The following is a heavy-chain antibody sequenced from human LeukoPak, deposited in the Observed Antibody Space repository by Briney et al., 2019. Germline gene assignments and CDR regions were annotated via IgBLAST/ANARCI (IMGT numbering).Heavy chain of an antibody. CDR2: ISSTGGTT. D-gene: IGHD3-22*01. Sequence: GGTLRLSCAASGITFSSYGMSWVRQAPGKGLEWVSSISSTGGTTYYADSVKGRFTISRDNSKNTLYLQMNSLRAEDTALYYCARYYYDSSGSPDYWGQGTLVTVSS. J-gene: IGHJ4*02. V-gene: IGHV3-23*01. CDR3: ARYYYDSSGSPDY. CDR1: GITFSSYG.